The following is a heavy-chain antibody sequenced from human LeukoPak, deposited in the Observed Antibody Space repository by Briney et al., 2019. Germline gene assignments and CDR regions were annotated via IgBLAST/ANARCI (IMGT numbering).Heavy chain of an antibody. V-gene: IGHV5-51*01. Sequence: GESLKISCNTSGYSFTTYWIGWVRQMPGRGLEWMGIIYPGDSDTRYSPSFQGQVTISADMSISTAYLQWSSLKASDTAMYYCARRGLGQQVDFWGQGTLLTASS. CDR3: ARRGLGQQVDF. D-gene: IGHD6-13*01. CDR2: IYPGDSDT. J-gene: IGHJ4*02. CDR1: GYSFTTYW.